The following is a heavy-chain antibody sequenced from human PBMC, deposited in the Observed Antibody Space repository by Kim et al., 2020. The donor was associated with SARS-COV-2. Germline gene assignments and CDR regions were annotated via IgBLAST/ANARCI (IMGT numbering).Heavy chain of an antibody. Sequence: GGSQRLSCAASGFTFSDYYMSWIRQAPGKGLEWVSYISSSSSYTNYADSVKGRFTISRDNAKNSLYLQMNSLRAEDTAVYYCARVGYDYVWGSYRDYYYYYGMDVWGQGTTVTVSS. CDR1: GFTFSDYY. V-gene: IGHV3-11*05. D-gene: IGHD3-16*02. J-gene: IGHJ6*02. CDR2: ISSSSSYT. CDR3: ARVGYDYVWGSYRDYYYYYGMDV.